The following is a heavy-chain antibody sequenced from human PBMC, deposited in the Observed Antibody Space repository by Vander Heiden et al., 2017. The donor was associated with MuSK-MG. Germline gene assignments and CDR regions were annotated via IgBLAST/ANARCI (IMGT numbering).Heavy chain of an antibody. Sequence: EVQLVQSGAEVKKAGESLKISCKGSGYRFASYWLAWVRQMPGKGLEWMGSIDPDDSNTRYSPSFQDQVTISADKSISTAYLQWSSLKASDSAIYYCARPDCSGGGCYLLTYWGQGALVTVSS. CDR3: ARPDCSGGGCYLLTY. CDR1: GYRFASYW. D-gene: IGHD2-15*01. CDR2: IDPDDSNT. V-gene: IGHV5-51*01. J-gene: IGHJ4*02.